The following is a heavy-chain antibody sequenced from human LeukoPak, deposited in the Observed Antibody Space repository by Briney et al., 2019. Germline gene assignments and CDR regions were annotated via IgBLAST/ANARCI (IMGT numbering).Heavy chain of an antibody. CDR2: IIPIFGTA. CDR3: ARSPVSPGVVIARDNFDY. J-gene: IGHJ4*02. V-gene: IGHV1-69*13. D-gene: IGHD2-21*01. Sequence: GSSVKVSCKASGGTFSSYAISWVRQAPGQGLEWMGGIIPIFGTANYAQKFQGRVTITADESTSTAYMELSSLRSEDTAVYYCARSPVSPGVVIARDNFDYWGQGTLVTVSS. CDR1: GGTFSSYA.